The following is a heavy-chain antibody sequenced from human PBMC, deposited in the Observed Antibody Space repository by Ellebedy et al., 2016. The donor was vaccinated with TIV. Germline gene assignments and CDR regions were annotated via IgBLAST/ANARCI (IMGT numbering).Heavy chain of an antibody. CDR3: AKVQAGYQLLYGDYYFDS. D-gene: IGHD3-10*01. J-gene: IGHJ4*02. V-gene: IGHV3-23*01. CDR2: ISGSGGDT. Sequence: GGSLRLSXAASGFTFSSYGLSWVRQAPGKGLEWVSAISGSGGDTFYADSVRGRFTISRDPSKNTLYLQMNSLGGEDTAVYFCAKVQAGYQLLYGDYYFDSWGQGTLVTVSS. CDR1: GFTFSSYG.